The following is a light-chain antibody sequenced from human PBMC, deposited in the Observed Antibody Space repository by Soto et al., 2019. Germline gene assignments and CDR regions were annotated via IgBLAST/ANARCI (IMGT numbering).Light chain of an antibody. V-gene: IGKV1-39*01. CDR1: QSISSY. CDR2: AES. CDR3: QQSYSTPRT. Sequence: DIQMTQSPSSLSASVGDRVTITCRASQSISSYLNWDQQKPGKAPKPLIYAESSLQSGVPSRFSGSGSGTDFTLTISSLQPEDFATYYCQQSYSTPRTFGQGTKVEIK. J-gene: IGKJ1*01.